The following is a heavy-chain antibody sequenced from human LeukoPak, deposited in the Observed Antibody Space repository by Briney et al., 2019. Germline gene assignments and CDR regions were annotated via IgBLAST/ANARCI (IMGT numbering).Heavy chain of an antibody. V-gene: IGHV1-2*02. J-gene: IGHJ4*02. CDR1: GYTFTEYY. CDR2: INPNSGGA. Sequence: ASVKVSFKASGYTFTEYYMHWVRQAPGQGLEWMGWINPNSGGANYAEKFQGRVTMTRVTSISTAYMELSRLRYDDTALYYCARGQSLNDYWGQGTLVTVSS. CDR3: ARGQSLNDY.